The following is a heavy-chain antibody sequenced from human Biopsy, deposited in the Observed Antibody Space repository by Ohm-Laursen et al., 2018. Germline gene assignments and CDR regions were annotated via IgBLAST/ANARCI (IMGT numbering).Heavy chain of an antibody. J-gene: IGHJ4*02. CDR3: ATDDYSGDSAY. D-gene: IGHD4-23*01. CDR2: ISSSSESI. V-gene: IGHV3-48*01. Sequence: GSLRLSCTASGFTFSNFNMNWLRQAPGEGLEWVSYISSSSESIYYADSVRGRFTVSRDNAQNSMYLQMNSLRADDTAVYYCATDDYSGDSAYWGQGTLVTVSS. CDR1: GFTFSNFN.